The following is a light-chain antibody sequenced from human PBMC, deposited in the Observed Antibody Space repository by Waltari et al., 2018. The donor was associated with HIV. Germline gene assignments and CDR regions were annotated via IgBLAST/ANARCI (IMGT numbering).Light chain of an antibody. V-gene: IGKV3-20*01. CDR1: QSVSSTY. Sequence: EIVLTQSPGTLSLSSGERATLSCRASQSVSSTYLAWYQQKPGQAPRLLIYAASSRATGIPDRFGGSGSGTDFSLTISRLEPEDFAVYYCQQYGSSPITFGQGTRLEIK. CDR3: QQYGSSPIT. CDR2: AAS. J-gene: IGKJ5*01.